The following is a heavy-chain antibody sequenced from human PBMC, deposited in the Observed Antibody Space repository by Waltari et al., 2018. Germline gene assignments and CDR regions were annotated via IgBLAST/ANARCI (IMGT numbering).Heavy chain of an antibody. CDR3: ASGRGLNFGLFDF. D-gene: IGHD1-1*01. V-gene: IGHV4-4*07. Sequence: QVQLQESGPGLGKPSETLSLTCSVSGASFSSSYWSWIRQPAGKGLEWIGRIYPSGSTNYNPSLKRRVTMTTDTAKSQFSLELTSVTAADTAVYYCASGRGLNFGLFDFWGQGTLVTVSS. J-gene: IGHJ4*02. CDR2: IYPSGST. CDR1: GASFSSSY.